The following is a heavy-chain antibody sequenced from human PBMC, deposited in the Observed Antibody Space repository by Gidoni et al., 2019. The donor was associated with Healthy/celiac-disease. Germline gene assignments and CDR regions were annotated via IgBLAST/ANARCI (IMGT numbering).Heavy chain of an antibody. CDR3: ARGRGSSSWSRTPYNWFDP. D-gene: IGHD6-13*01. CDR2: INHSGST. J-gene: IGHJ5*02. CDR1: GGSFSGYY. Sequence: QVQLQQRGAGLLKPSETLSLTCAVYGGSFSGYYWSWIRQPPGKGLEWIGEINHSGSTNYNPSLKSRVTISVYTAKNQFSLKLSSVTAADTAVYYCARGRGSSSWSRTPYNWFDPWGQGTLVTVSS. V-gene: IGHV4-34*01.